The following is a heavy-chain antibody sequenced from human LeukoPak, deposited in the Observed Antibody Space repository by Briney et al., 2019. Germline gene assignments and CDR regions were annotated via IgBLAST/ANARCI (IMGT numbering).Heavy chain of an antibody. CDR1: GFTFSSYA. D-gene: IGHD3-22*01. Sequence: GGSLRLSCAASGFTFSSYAMSWVRQAPGKGLEWASAISGSGGSTYYADSVKGRFTISRDNSKNTLYLQMNSLRAEDTAVYYCAKMTAMIVVVTYFDYWGQGTLVTVSS. CDR3: AKMTAMIVVVTYFDY. J-gene: IGHJ4*02. CDR2: ISGSGGST. V-gene: IGHV3-23*01.